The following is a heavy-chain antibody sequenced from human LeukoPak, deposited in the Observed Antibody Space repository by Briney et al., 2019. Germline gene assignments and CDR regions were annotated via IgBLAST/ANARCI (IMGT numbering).Heavy chain of an antibody. V-gene: IGHV3-48*01. CDR1: GFTFSGYG. D-gene: IGHD2-21*02. Sequence: PGGSLRLSCAASGFTFSGYGMNWVRQAPGKGLEWVSYISSGCSTIYYADSVRGRFTISRDNAKSSLYLQMNSLRAEDTAVYYCARGRADYYFDYWSRGTLVTVSS. CDR3: ARGRADYYFDY. J-gene: IGHJ4*02. CDR2: ISSGCSTI.